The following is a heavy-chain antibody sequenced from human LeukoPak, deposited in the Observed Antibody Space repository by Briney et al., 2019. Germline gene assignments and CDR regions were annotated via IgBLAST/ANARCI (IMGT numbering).Heavy chain of an antibody. CDR1: GYTFTSYA. D-gene: IGHD6-13*01. V-gene: IGHV7-4-1*02. CDR2: INTNSGNP. Sequence: ASVKVSCKASGYTFTSYAMNWVRQAPGQGLEWLGWINTNSGNPTYAQGFTGRFVFSLDTSVSTAYLQISSLKAEDTAVYYCARDRSTEQQLVLYYYGMDVWGQGTTVTVSS. J-gene: IGHJ6*02. CDR3: ARDRSTEQQLVLYYYGMDV.